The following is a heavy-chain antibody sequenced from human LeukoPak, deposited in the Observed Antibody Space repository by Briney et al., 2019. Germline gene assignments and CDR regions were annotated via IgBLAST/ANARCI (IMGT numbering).Heavy chain of an antibody. CDR2: ISGSGGST. Sequence: GGSLRLSCAASGFTFSSYAMSWVRQAPGKGLEWVSAISGSGGSTYYADSVKGRFTISRDNSKNTLYLQMNSLRAEDTAVYYCARGRYSSSWYNWFDPWGQGTLVTVSS. J-gene: IGHJ5*02. CDR3: ARGRYSSSWYNWFDP. V-gene: IGHV3-23*01. D-gene: IGHD6-13*01. CDR1: GFTFSSYA.